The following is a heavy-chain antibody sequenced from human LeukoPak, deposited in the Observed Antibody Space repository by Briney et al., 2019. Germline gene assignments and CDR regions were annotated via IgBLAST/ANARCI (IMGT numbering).Heavy chain of an antibody. D-gene: IGHD3-9*01. CDR1: GGSITNNNYY. J-gene: IGHJ3*01. CDR3: ARPDYDILTGYSL. Sequence: PSETLSLTCTVSGGSITNNNYYWDWIRQPPGKGLEWIGDFYYSGSTHYNPSLKSRVTISVDTSKNQFSLKLSSVTAADTAVYYCARPDYDILTGYSLWGQGTMVTVSS. CDR2: FYYSGST. V-gene: IGHV4-39*01.